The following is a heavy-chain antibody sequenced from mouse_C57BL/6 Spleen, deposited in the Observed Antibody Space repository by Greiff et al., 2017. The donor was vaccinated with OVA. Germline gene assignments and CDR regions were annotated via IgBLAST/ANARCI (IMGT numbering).Heavy chain of an antibody. J-gene: IGHJ4*01. CDR1: GYTFTSYW. CDR2: IYPGSGST. V-gene: IGHV1-55*01. D-gene: IGHD1-1*01. CDR3: ARSREYYGSSYAMDY. Sequence: QVQLQQPGAELVKPGASVKMSCKASGYTFTSYWITWVKQRPGQGLEWIGDIYPGSGSTNYHEKFKSKATLTVDTSSSTAYMQLSSLTSEDSAVYYCARSREYYGSSYAMDYWGQGTSVTVSS.